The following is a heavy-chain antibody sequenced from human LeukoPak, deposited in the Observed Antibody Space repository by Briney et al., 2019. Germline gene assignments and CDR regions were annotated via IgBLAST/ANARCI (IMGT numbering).Heavy chain of an antibody. CDR1: GFAFNTYW. CDR2: INADGSGT. V-gene: IGHV3-74*03. Sequence: GGSLRLSCAASGFAFNTYWIHWVRQIPGKGLVWVSRINADGSGTAYADSVKGRFTISRDNAKNTLYLQMNSLRAEDTAVYYCAREKGSSNYDSWGQGTLVTVSS. J-gene: IGHJ5*01. D-gene: IGHD4-11*01. CDR3: AREKGSSNYDS.